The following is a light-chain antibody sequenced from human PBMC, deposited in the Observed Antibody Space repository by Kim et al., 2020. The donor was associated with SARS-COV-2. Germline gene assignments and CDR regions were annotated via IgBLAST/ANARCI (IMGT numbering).Light chain of an antibody. CDR2: DAS. V-gene: IGKV1-33*01. Sequence: ASVADRVTITGQASEDISNNINRYQQKPGKAPELLIFDASNLKTGVPARFTGSGSGTDFTLTISSLEPEDIAKYYCQQNDDLPYTFGQGTKLEI. CDR3: QQNDDLPYT. CDR1: EDISNN. J-gene: IGKJ2*01.